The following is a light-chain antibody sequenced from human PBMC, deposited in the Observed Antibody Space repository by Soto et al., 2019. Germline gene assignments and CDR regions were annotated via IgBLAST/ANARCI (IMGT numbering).Light chain of an antibody. CDR2: DAS. CDR1: QSISSW. CDR3: QQYNSYPLT. V-gene: IGKV1-5*01. Sequence: DIQMTQSPSTLSASVGDRVTITCRASQSISSWLAWYQQKPGKAPKLLIYDASSMESCVPSRFSASGSGTEFTLTISSLQPDDFASYYCQQYNSYPLTFVPGTKVDIK. J-gene: IGKJ3*01.